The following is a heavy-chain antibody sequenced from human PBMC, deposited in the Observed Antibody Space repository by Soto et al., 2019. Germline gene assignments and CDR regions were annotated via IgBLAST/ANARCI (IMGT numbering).Heavy chain of an antibody. CDR3: AQVNSRITVS. Sequence: QVHLVQSGAEVKKSGASVKVSCKASGDTFSGYFFLWVRQAPGQGLEWVGSVNPNSGGTYYAQKYRGRVTMTWSASISTAYMDLWNLRSDDTAVYYCAQVNSRITVSWGQGTLVTVSS. D-gene: IGHD1-20*01. J-gene: IGHJ5*02. V-gene: IGHV1-2*02. CDR2: VNPNSGGT. CDR1: GDTFSGYF.